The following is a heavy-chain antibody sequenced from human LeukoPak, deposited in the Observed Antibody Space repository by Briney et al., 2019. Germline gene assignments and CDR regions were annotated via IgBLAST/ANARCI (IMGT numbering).Heavy chain of an antibody. V-gene: IGHV4-59*08. D-gene: IGHD3-10*01. J-gene: IGHJ4*02. CDR2: IYYTGST. Sequence: PSETLSLTCTVSGGSISNYYWNWIRQPPGKGLEWIGYIYYTGSTNYNPPLESRVTISVDTSKNQFSLKLSSVTAADTAVYYCARQGSRRDYGSGSYFLDYWGQGTLVTVSS. CDR1: GGSISNYY. CDR3: ARQGSRRDYGSGSYFLDY.